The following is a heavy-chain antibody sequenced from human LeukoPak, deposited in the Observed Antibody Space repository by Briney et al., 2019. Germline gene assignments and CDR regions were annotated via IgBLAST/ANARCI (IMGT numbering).Heavy chain of an antibody. CDR3: ARGKMNGDDFDY. CDR1: GCTFTGYY. V-gene: IGHV1-2*02. D-gene: IGHD4-17*01. CDR2: INPNSGT. Sequence: ASVKVSCXASGCTFTGYYIHWVRQAPGQGLGWMGWINPNSGTNYAQKFQGRVTMTGDTSIGTAYMELSRLRSDDTAVYYCARGKMNGDDFDYWGQGTLVTVSS. J-gene: IGHJ4*02.